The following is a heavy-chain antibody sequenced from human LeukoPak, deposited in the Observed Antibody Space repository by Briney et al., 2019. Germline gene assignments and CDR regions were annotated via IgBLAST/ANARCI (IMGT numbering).Heavy chain of an antibody. J-gene: IGHJ5*02. CDR2: IKQDGSEI. CDR3: TGKRFDP. D-gene: IGHD5-24*01. CDR1: GFTFCSNW. Sequence: GGSLRLSCVASGFTFCSNWMSWVRQAPGKGLEWVANIKQDGSEIYYVDSVKGRFTISRDNAKNSLYLQMNSLRAEDTAVYYCTGKRFDPWGQGTLVIVSS. V-gene: IGHV3-7*01.